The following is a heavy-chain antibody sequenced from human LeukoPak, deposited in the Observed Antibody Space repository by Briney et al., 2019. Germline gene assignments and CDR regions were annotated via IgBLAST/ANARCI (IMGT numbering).Heavy chain of an antibody. CDR3: ARDGPPYYYDSSGYYSTYYYYYYGMDV. CDR1: GGSISSGSYY. CDR2: IYTSGST. J-gene: IGHJ6*02. Sequence: SETLSLTCTVSGGSISSGSYYWSWIRQPAGKGLEWIGRIYTSGSTNYNPSLKSRVTISVDTSKNQFSLKLSSVTAADTAVYYCARDGPPYYYDSSGYYSTYYYYYYGMDVWGQGTTVTVSS. V-gene: IGHV4-61*02. D-gene: IGHD3-22*01.